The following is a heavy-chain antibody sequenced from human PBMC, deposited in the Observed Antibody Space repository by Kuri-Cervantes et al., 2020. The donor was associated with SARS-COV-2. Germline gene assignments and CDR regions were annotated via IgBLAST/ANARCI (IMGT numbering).Heavy chain of an antibody. Sequence: GGSLRLSCAASGFTFSRNYMKWVRQAPGKGLEWVSVIYSGGSTYYADSVKGRFNISRDNSKNTVYLQMNSLRAEDTAVYYCEGRIVEASSDYWGHGTLVTVSS. CDR3: EGRIVEASSDY. CDR1: GFTFSRNY. D-gene: IGHD1-26*01. CDR2: IYSGGST. J-gene: IGHJ4*01. V-gene: IGHV3-66*01.